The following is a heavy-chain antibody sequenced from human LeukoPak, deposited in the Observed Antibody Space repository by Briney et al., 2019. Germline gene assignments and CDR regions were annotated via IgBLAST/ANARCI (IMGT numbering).Heavy chain of an antibody. CDR3: AKPPTYGDYGDY. CDR1: GFTFSSYA. CDR2: ISGSGGST. D-gene: IGHD4-17*01. J-gene: IGHJ4*02. Sequence: PGGSLRLSCAASGFTFSSYAMSWVRQAPGKGLEWVSAISGSGGSTYYADSVKGRSTISRDNSKNTLYLQMNSLRAEDTAVYYCAKPPTYGDYGDYWGQGTLVTVSS. V-gene: IGHV3-23*01.